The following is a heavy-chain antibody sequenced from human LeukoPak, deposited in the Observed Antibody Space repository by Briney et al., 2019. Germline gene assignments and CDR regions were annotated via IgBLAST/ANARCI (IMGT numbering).Heavy chain of an antibody. J-gene: IGHJ4*02. CDR2: INPSGGST. CDR1: GYTFTSYY. Sequence: ASVTVSFTASGYTFTSYYVHWVRQDPGQGLEWMGVINPSGGSTNYAQKFQGRVTLTRDTSTSTVYMELSSLRSEDTAVYHCARGGYSRSCDYWGQGTLVTVSS. D-gene: IGHD6-13*01. V-gene: IGHV1-46*01. CDR3: ARGGYSRSCDY.